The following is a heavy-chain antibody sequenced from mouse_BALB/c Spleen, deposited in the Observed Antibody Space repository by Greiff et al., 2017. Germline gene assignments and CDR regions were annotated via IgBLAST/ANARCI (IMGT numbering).Heavy chain of an antibody. D-gene: IGHD1-1*02. CDR3: ARGRWCDY. J-gene: IGHJ2*01. Sequence: EVQLVESGGGLVKPGGSLKLSCAASGFTFSSYAMSWVRQTPEKRLEWVASISSGGSTYYPDSVKGRFTISRDNARNILYLQMSSLRSEDTAMYYCARGRWCDYWGQGTTLTVSS. CDR1: GFTFSSYA. V-gene: IGHV5-6-5*01. CDR2: ISSGGST.